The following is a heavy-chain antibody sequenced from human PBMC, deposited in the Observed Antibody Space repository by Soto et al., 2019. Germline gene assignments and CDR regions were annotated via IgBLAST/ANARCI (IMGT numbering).Heavy chain of an antibody. CDR2: IKKTSEGGAT. J-gene: IGHJ5*02. CDR1: GFTFVNAW. CDR3: TTVHWFPH. V-gene: IGHV3-15*01. Sequence: EVQLVGSGGGLVKPGGSLRLSCAASGFTFVNAWLSCVRQAPGKGLECVGLIKKTSEGGATEYAAPVKGRFTISRDDSKNTLYLQMNSLETEDTAVYYCTTVHWFPHLVQGTLVTVSA.